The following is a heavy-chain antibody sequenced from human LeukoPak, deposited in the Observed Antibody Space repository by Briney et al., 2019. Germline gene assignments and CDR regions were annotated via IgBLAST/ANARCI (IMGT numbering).Heavy chain of an antibody. Sequence: SETLSLTCAVSGGSISSGGYSWSWIRQPPGKGLEWIGYIYYSGSTNYNPSLKSRVTISVDTSKNQFSLKLSSVTAADTAVYYCARFKLRYDSSGYSVNRGLDYWGQGTLVTVSS. D-gene: IGHD3-22*01. CDR3: ARFKLRYDSSGYSVNRGLDY. CDR1: GGSISSGGYS. J-gene: IGHJ4*02. CDR2: IYYSGST. V-gene: IGHV4-61*08.